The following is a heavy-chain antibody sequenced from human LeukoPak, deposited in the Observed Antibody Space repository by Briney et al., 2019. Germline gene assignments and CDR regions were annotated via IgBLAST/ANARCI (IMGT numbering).Heavy chain of an antibody. Sequence: SETLSLTCTVSGGSISSYYSSWLRQPPGKGMEWVGYIYYCESTNYNPSIKSRVTISVDTSKNQFSLKLSSVTAADTAVYYCARFSRITWGDWGDAFDLWGQGATVIVSS. CDR2: IYYCEST. CDR1: GGSISSYY. J-gene: IGHJ3*01. V-gene: IGHV4-59*12. CDR3: ARFSRITWGDWGDAFDL. D-gene: IGHD2-21*02.